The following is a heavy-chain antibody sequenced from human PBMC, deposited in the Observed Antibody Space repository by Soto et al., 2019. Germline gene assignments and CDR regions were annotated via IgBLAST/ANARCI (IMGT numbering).Heavy chain of an antibody. J-gene: IGHJ4*02. D-gene: IGHD2-15*01. Sequence: PGGSLRLSCAASGFTFSSYWMSWVRRAPGKGLEWVANIKQDGSEKYYVDSVKGRFTISRDNAKNSLYLQMGSLRAEDTAVYYCARVKEWWGGPGEYTDYWGQGTQVTVSS. CDR2: IKQDGSEK. V-gene: IGHV3-7*05. CDR3: ARVKEWWGGPGEYTDY. CDR1: GFTFSSYW.